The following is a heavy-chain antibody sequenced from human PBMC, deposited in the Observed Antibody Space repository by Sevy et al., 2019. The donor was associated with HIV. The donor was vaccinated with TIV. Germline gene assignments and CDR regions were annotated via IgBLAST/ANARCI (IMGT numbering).Heavy chain of an antibody. V-gene: IGHV1-24*01. D-gene: IGHD2-15*01. CDR2: LDPGHGEI. CDR3: ATVGLGYYSGASYYQGDWFDP. J-gene: IGHJ5*02. CDR1: GYSLSKLS. Sequence: ASVKVSCKVFGYSLSKLSMHWVRQAPGKELEWIGSLDPGHGEITYAQRLQGRVTMTEDTSTDTAYMELSSLTSEDTATYYCATVGLGYYSGASYYQGDWFDPWGQGTLVTVSS.